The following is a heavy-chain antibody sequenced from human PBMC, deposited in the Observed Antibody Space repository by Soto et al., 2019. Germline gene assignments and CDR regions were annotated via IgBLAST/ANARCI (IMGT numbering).Heavy chain of an antibody. D-gene: IGHD6-19*01. CDR3: ARYRLAEYYYYGMDV. CDR1: GYSFTSYW. Sequence: GESLKISCKGSGYSFTSYWIGWVRQMPGKGLEWMGIIYPGDSDTRYSPSFQGQVTISADKSISTAYLQWSSLKASDTAMYYGARYRLAEYYYYGMDVWGQGTTVTVSS. J-gene: IGHJ6*02. V-gene: IGHV5-51*01. CDR2: IYPGDSDT.